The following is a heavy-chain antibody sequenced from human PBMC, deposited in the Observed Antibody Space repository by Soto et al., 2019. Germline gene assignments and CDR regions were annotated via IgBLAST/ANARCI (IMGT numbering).Heavy chain of an antibody. CDR2: IYYSGST. D-gene: IGHD2-2*01. J-gene: IGHJ5*02. V-gene: IGHV4-39*07. CDR3: ARGSSESPRRWFDP. CDR1: GGSISSSSYY. Sequence: SETLSLTCTVSGGSISSSSYYWGWIRQPPGKGLEWIGSIYYSGSTYYNPSLKSRVTISVDTSKNQFSLKLNSVSAADTAVYYCARGSSESPRRWFDPWGQGTLVTVSS.